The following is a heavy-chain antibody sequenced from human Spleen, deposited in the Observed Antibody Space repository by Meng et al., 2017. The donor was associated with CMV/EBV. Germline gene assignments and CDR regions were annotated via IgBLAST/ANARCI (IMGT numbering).Heavy chain of an antibody. D-gene: IGHD1-26*01. Sequence: TVSGDSVSSGSYYWSWLRQPPGEGLQWIGYIYYNGNTNYNPSLQSRVTMSLDTSKNQFSLRLTSVTAADTALYYCARDRIGVFKFDPWGQGTLVTVS. CDR2: IYYNGNT. CDR1: GDSVSSGSYY. J-gene: IGHJ5*02. V-gene: IGHV4-61*01. CDR3: ARDRIGVFKFDP.